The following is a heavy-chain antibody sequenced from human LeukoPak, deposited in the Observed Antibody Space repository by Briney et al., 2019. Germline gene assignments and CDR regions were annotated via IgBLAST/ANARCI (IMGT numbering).Heavy chain of an antibody. CDR1: GGSISSSSYY. J-gene: IGHJ4*02. Sequence: SETLSLTCTVSGGSISSSSYYWGWIRQPPGKGLEWIGRIYYSGSTHYHPSLKSRVTISVDTSKNQFSLKLSSVTAADTAVYYCARRPRAAAGTGLFGYWGQGTLVTVSS. CDR3: ARRPRAAAGTGLFGY. CDR2: IYYSGST. V-gene: IGHV4-39*01. D-gene: IGHD6-13*01.